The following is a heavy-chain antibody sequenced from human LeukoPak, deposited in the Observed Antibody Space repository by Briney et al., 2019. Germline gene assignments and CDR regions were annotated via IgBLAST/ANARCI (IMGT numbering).Heavy chain of an antibody. J-gene: IGHJ4*02. Sequence: SSETLSLTRTVSGGSISRYYWSWIRQPPGNGLEWIGYISYTGSTTYNSSLKSRVTISLDTSQNQFSLKLTSVTPADTAVYYCAKTAKYYYGSETYYFFEYWGQGTLVTVSS. CDR3: AKTAKYYYGSETYYFFEY. V-gene: IGHV4-59*01. CDR1: GGSISRYY. CDR2: ISYTGST. D-gene: IGHD3-10*01.